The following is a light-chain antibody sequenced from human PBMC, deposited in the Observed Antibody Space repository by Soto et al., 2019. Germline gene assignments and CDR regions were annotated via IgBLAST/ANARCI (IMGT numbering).Light chain of an antibody. CDR2: GSS. CDR1: QSFSSSY. CDR3: QQYGSSIT. V-gene: IGKV3-20*01. Sequence: EIVLTQSPGTLSLSPGERATLSCRASQSFSSSYLAWYQQKPGQAPRLLIFGSSSRATVIPDRFSGSGSGTDFTLTISRLEPEDLAVYYCQQYGSSITFGQGTRLEI. J-gene: IGKJ5*01.